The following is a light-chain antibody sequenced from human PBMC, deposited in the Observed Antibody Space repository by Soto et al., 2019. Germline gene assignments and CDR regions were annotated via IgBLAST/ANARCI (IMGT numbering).Light chain of an antibody. J-gene: IGLJ1*01. CDR1: SSNIGNDY. CDR3: GRWDSRLSTYV. CDR2: DNN. Sequence: QSVLTQPPSVSAAPGQQVTISCSRSSSNIGNDYASWYQQLPGTAPKLLIYDNNKRAAGIPDRFSGSESGTSATLGITGLQTGDEADYYCGRWDSRLSTYVFGTGTKVTVL. V-gene: IGLV1-51*01.